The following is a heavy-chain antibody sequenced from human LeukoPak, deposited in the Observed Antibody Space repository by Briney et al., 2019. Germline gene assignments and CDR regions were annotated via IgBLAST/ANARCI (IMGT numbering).Heavy chain of an antibody. CDR2: ISGSGANR. CDR3: ARQAGPDY. Sequence: PGGSLRLSCAASGFTFRNYAMAWFRQAPGKGLGWVSAISGSGANRYFADSVKGRFTISRDNSRNALYLQMNSLRAEDTAVYFCARQAGPDYWGQGTLVTVSS. V-gene: IGHV3-23*01. J-gene: IGHJ4*02. CDR1: GFTFRNYA.